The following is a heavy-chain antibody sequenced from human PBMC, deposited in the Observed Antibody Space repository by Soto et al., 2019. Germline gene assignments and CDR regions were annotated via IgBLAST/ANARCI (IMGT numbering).Heavy chain of an antibody. CDR2: IYYSGST. J-gene: IGHJ5*02. CDR3: ARVPSLGEVVPRFDP. D-gene: IGHD3-16*01. Sequence: PSETLSLTCTVSGGSISSYYWSWIRQPPGKGLEWIGYIYYSGSTNYNPSLKSRVTISVDTSKNQFSLKLSSVTAADTAVYYCARVPSLGEVVPRFDPWGQGTLVTVSS. V-gene: IGHV4-59*01. CDR1: GGSISSYY.